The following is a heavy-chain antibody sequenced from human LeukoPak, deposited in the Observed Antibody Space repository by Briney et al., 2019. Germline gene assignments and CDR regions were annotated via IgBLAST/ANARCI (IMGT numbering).Heavy chain of an antibody. J-gene: IGHJ4*02. CDR3: AREDGGYCSSTSCSAIDY. D-gene: IGHD2-2*03. CDR1: GFTFSNYW. V-gene: IGHV3-7*01. CDR2: IKQDGSEK. Sequence: PGGSLRLSCAASGFTFSNYWMSWVRQAPGKGLEWVANIKQDGSEKYYVDSVKGRFTISRDNAKNSLYLQMNTLRAEDTAVYYCAREDGGYCSSTSCSAIDYWGQGTLVTVSS.